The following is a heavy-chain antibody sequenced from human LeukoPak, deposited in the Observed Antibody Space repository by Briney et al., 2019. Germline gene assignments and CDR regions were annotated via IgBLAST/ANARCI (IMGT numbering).Heavy chain of an antibody. CDR2: IKQDGSEK. J-gene: IGHJ6*02. V-gene: IGHV3-7*01. D-gene: IGHD3-10*01. Sequence: GGSLRLSCAASGFTFSSYWMSWVRQAPGKGLEWVANIKQDGSEKYYVDSVKGRFTISRDNAKNSLYLQMNSLRAEDTAVYYCASLRIDLLWFGTDWGMDVWGQGTTVTVSS. CDR1: GFTFSSYW. CDR3: ASLRIDLLWFGTDWGMDV.